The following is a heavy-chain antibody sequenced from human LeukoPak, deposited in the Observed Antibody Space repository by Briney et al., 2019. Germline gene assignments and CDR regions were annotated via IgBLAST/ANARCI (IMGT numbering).Heavy chain of an antibody. CDR1: GFPFSSYA. V-gene: IGHV3-23*01. J-gene: IGHJ6*02. D-gene: IGHD2-2*01. Sequence: GGSLRLSCAASGFPFSSYAMSWVRQAPGMGLEWVSAVSGSGGSTYYADSVKGRFTISRDNSKNTLYLQMNSLRAEDTAIYYCAKDAMSIVVVPAASRYGMDVWGQGTTVTVSS. CDR3: AKDAMSIVVVPAASRYGMDV. CDR2: VSGSGGST.